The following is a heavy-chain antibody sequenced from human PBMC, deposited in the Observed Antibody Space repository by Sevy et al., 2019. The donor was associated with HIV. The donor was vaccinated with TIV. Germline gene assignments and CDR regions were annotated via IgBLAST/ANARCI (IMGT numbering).Heavy chain of an antibody. CDR2: ISNSGSII. D-gene: IGHD6-13*01. J-gene: IGHJ1*01. CDR3: AREDGSRQYFQY. CDR1: GFTFSSYE. V-gene: IGHV3-48*03. Sequence: GGSLRLSYVASGFTFSSYEMIWVRQAPGKGLEWVSHISNSGSIIYYEDSVKGRFTISRDNAKNSLYLQMNSLRAEDTAVYYCAREDGSRQYFQYWGQGTLVTVSS.